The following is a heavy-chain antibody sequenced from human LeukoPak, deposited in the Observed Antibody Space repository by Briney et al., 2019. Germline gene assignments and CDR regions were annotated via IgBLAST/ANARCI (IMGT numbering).Heavy chain of an antibody. D-gene: IGHD1-26*01. J-gene: IGHJ6*03. CDR3: AKFGTYPVHVSYSYYYLDV. V-gene: IGHV4-59*11. Sequence: SETLSLTCTVSGASISAHYWSWIRQPPGKGLEYIGDVYYTGTTNYNPSFQSRVTMSVDTSKNQFSLRLTSVTAADTAVYYCAKFGTYPVHVSYSYYYLDVWGKGTTVTVSS. CDR1: GASISAHY. CDR2: VYYTGTT.